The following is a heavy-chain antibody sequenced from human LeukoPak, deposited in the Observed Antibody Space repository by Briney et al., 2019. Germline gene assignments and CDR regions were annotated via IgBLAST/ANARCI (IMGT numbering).Heavy chain of an antibody. Sequence: SQTLSLTCTVSGGSISSGSFHWSWIRQPAGKGLEWIGRIYTSGSTNYNPSLKSRVTISVDTSKNQFSLKLSSVTAADTAVYYCARDEATSAGSWFDPWGQGTLVTVSS. CDR3: ARDEATSAGSWFDP. V-gene: IGHV4-61*02. CDR1: GGSISSGSFH. D-gene: IGHD1-26*01. CDR2: IYTSGST. J-gene: IGHJ5*02.